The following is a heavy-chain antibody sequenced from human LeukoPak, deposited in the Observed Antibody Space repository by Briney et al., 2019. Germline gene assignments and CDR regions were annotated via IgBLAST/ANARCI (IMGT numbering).Heavy chain of an antibody. D-gene: IGHD3-10*01. CDR3: ARQYPNYDSGSYYDYFDY. CDR1: GGSFSGYY. CDR2: INYSGST. Sequence: KSSETLSLTCAVYGGSFSGYYWSWIRQPPGKGLEWIGEINYSGSTNYNPSLKSRVTISVDTSKNQFSLKLSSVTAADTAVYYCARQYPNYDSGSYYDYFDYWGQGTLVTVSS. J-gene: IGHJ4*02. V-gene: IGHV4-34*01.